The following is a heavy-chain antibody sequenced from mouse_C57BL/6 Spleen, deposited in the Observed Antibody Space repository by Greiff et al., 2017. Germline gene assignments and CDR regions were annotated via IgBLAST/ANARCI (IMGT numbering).Heavy chain of an antibody. D-gene: IGHD1-1*01. J-gene: IGHJ2*01. V-gene: IGHV1-63*01. CDR3: AREGITTKDFDY. CDR2: IYPGGGYT. CDR1: GYTFTNYW. Sequence: VQVVESGAELVRPGTSVKMSCKASGYTFTNYWIGWAKQRPGHGLEWIGDIYPGGGYTNYNEQFKGKDTLTADKSSSTAYMRFSSLTSEDSAIYYCAREGITTKDFDYWGQGTTLTVSS.